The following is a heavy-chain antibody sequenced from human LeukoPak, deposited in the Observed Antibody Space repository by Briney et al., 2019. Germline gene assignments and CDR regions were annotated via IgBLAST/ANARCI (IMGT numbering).Heavy chain of an antibody. J-gene: IGHJ6*02. CDR2: IGSSISYI. CDR3: AREGYYSGMDV. CDR1: GFTFSSYS. V-gene: IGHV3-21*01. Sequence: PGGSLRLSCAASGFTFSSYSMKWVRQAPGKALEWVSFIGSSISYISYADSVKGRFTISRDNAKNSLYLQMNSLRAEDTAVYYCAREGYYSGMDVWGQGTTVTVSS.